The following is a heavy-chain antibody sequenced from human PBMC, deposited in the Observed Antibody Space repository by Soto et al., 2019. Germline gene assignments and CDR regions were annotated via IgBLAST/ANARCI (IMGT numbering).Heavy chain of an antibody. D-gene: IGHD2-15*01. CDR3: AKGVGLYRPYYFDY. J-gene: IGHJ4*02. V-gene: IGHV3-72*01. CDR1: GFTFSDHY. Sequence: EVQLVESGGGLVQPGGSLRLSCAASGFTFSDHYMDWVRQAPGKGLEWVGRSRNKANSYTTEYGASVKGRFTISRDDSKNTLYLQMNSLRAEDTAVYYCAKGVGLYRPYYFDYWGQGTLVTVSS. CDR2: SRNKANSYTT.